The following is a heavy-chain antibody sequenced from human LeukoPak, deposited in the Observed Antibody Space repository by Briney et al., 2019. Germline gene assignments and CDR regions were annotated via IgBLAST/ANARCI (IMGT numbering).Heavy chain of an antibody. CDR1: GYTFTIYY. D-gene: IGHD2-2*02. CDR2: VNPNSGAT. V-gene: IGHV1-2*02. CDR3: ARNPPYCTSTSCYNDY. Sequence: ASVKVSCKASGYTFTIYYMHWVRQAPGQGLEWMGWVNPNSGATSYAQRFQGRVTMTRDTSISTAYMELSGLTSDDTAVYYCARNPPYCTSTSCYNDYWGQGTLVTVSS. J-gene: IGHJ4*02.